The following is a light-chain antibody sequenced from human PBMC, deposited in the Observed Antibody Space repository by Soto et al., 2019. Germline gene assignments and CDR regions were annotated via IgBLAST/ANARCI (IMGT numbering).Light chain of an antibody. Sequence: EIVLTLSSATLSLSPGERATLSCRASQSVSSYLAWYQQKPGQAPRLLIYDAANRATGIPARFSGSGSGTDFTLTISSLEPEDFAVYYCQQRSNWPRALTFGGGTKVDIK. CDR3: QQRSNWPRALT. J-gene: IGKJ4*01. V-gene: IGKV3-11*01. CDR2: DAA. CDR1: QSVSSY.